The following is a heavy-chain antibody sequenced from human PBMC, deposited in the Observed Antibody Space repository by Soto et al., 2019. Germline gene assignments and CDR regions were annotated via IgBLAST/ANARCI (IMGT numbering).Heavy chain of an antibody. J-gene: IGHJ5*02. D-gene: IGHD3-22*01. V-gene: IGHV4-59*01. CDR3: TGAYYDIDGYIPDP. CDR1: XXSISSGY. Sequence: SEXLSXXCTXXXXSISSGYXTXXXXXSGKELEWIGYIYLGGSINYNPSLKSRVIISVDTAKNQFSLSLSSVTAADTAVYYCTGAYYDIDGYIPDPWGXGT. CDR2: IYLGGSI.